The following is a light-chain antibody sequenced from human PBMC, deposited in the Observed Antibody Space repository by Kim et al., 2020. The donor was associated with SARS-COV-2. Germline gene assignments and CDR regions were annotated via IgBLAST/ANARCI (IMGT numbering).Light chain of an antibody. CDR1: NNVRKS. V-gene: IGLV3-21*03. CDR2: HES. Sequence: PRRTARNTCEGRNNVRKSVRWYQQEQGQAPVLVVYHESDRPSGIPERFTGCNSGSTATQTISRVEPGDEADYYCHVWDSTSDPVVFGGGTQLTVL. J-gene: IGLJ2*01. CDR3: HVWDSTSDPVV.